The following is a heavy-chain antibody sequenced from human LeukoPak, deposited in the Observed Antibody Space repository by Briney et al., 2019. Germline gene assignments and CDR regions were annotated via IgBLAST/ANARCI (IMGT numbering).Heavy chain of an antibody. J-gene: IGHJ3*02. CDR3: AIKSVITMIVVPQSAFDI. D-gene: IGHD3-22*01. Sequence: GASVKVSCKASGGTFSSYAISWVRQAPGQGLEWMGGIIPIFGTANYAQKFQGRVTITAGKSTSTAYMELSSLRSEDTAVYYCAIKSVITMIVVPQSAFDIWGQGTMVTVSS. CDR1: GGTFSSYA. V-gene: IGHV1-69*06. CDR2: IIPIFGTA.